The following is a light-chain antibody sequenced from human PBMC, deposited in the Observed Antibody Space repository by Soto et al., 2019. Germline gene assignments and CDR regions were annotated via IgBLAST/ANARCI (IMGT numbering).Light chain of an antibody. J-gene: IGKJ2*01. V-gene: IGKV3-20*01. CDR1: QSVTNNY. CDR3: QQYSSLPHT. CDR2: GVS. Sequence: ESVLTQSPGTLSLSPGERATLSCRATQSVTNNYFAWYQQKPGQSPRLLIYGVSSRTTDIPDRFSGSGSETDFTLAISRQEPEDFVVYYCQQYSSLPHTFGQGTKLEVK.